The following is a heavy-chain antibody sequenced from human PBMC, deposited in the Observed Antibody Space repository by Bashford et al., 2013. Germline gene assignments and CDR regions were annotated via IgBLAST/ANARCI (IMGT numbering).Heavy chain of an antibody. Sequence: GGSLRLSCAASGFTFSSYAMHWVRQAPGKGLEWVAVISYDGSNKYYADSVKGRFTISRDNSKNTLYLQMNSLRAEDTAVYYCARDSVGELWNRQVGYYYYYGMDVWGQGTTVTVSS. CDR1: GFTFSSYA. D-gene: IGHD1-26*01. CDR2: ISYDGSNK. J-gene: IGHJ6*02. V-gene: IGHV3-30-3*01. CDR3: ARDSVGELWNRQVGYYYYYGMDV.